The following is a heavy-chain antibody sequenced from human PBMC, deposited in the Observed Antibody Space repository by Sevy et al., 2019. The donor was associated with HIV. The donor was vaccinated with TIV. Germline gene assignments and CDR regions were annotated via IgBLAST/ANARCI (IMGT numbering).Heavy chain of an antibody. CDR1: GFTFRTSG. D-gene: IGHD3-10*01. CDR3: AKDYSAGITFVRGAYRARGDYFDY. V-gene: IGHV3-30*18. CDR2: ISYDEAHK. J-gene: IGHJ4*02. Sequence: GGSLRLSCVTSGFTFRTSGMHWVRQPPGKGLEWVAIISYDEAHKNYADSVRGRFSISKDNSKNTLYLQMSSLKTEDTAVYYCAKDYSAGITFVRGAYRARGDYFDYWGQRTQVTVSS.